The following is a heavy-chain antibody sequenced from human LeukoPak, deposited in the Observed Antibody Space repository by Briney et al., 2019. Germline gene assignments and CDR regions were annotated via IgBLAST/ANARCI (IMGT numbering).Heavy chain of an antibody. CDR2: IYYSGST. CDR3: ARHGVCSSTSCYPSYYGMDV. CDR1: AGSTRGYY. J-gene: IGHJ6*02. V-gene: IGHV4-59*08. Sequence: PSETLSLTCIVSAGSTRGYYWSWIRQPPGKGLEWIGYIYYSGSTKYNPSLKSRVTISVDTSKNQFSLKLSSVTAADTAVYYCARHGVCSSTSCYPSYYGMDVWGQGTTVTVSS. D-gene: IGHD2-2*01.